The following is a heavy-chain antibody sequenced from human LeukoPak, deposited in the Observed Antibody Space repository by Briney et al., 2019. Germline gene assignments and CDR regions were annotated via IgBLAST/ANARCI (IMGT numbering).Heavy chain of an antibody. D-gene: IGHD2-2*02. CDR2: ITNWNGGST. CDR1: GFSFDDYG. CDR3: ARCSRSSTDCYSAFDI. V-gene: IGHV3-20*04. J-gene: IGHJ3*02. Sequence: GGSLRLSCETSGFSFDDYGMSWVRQSTGKGLEWVSAITNWNGGSTGYADSVRGRFTISRDNAKNSLYLQMNSLRAEDTALYYCARCSRSSTDCYSAFDIWGQGTMVTVSS.